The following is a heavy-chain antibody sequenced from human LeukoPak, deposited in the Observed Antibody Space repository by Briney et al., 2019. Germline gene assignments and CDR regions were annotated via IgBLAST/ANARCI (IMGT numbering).Heavy chain of an antibody. CDR2: INPNSGGT. V-gene: IGHV1-2*02. D-gene: IGHD1-26*01. J-gene: IGHJ3*01. Sequence: ASVKVSCKASGYTFTGYYMHWVRQAPGQGLEWMGWINPNSGGTNYAQKFQGRVTMTRDTSISTAYLQWSSLEASDTAIYYCARGNGLGTTYAFDVWGQGTMVTVS. CDR3: ARGNGLGTTYAFDV. CDR1: GYTFTGYY.